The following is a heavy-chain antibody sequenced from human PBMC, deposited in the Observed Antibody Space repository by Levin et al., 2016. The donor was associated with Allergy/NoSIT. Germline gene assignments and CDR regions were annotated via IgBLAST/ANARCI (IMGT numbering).Heavy chain of an antibody. J-gene: IGHJ6*02. V-gene: IGHV4-4*07. CDR2: IYSSGST. CDR3: ARLTTVTTSSETMDV. D-gene: IGHD4-17*01. CDR1: GGSISSYH. Sequence: GSLRLSCIVSGGSISSYHWSWIRQAAGKGLEWIGRIYSSGSTNYNPSLKSRITMSVDTSKKQFSLKLSSVTAADTAVYYCARLTTVTTSSETMDVWGQGTTVTVSS.